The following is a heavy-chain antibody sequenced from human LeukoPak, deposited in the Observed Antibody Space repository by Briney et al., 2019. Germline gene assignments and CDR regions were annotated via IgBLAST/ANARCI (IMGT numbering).Heavy chain of an antibody. Sequence: PGGSLRLSCAASGFTFSSYAMSWVRQAPGKGLEWVSAISGSGGSTYYADSVKGRFTISRDNSKNTLYLQMNSLRAEDTAVYYCATPLGDFWSGYRARTDYWGQGTLVTVPS. CDR2: ISGSGGST. CDR1: GFTFSSYA. D-gene: IGHD3-3*01. V-gene: IGHV3-23*01. J-gene: IGHJ4*02. CDR3: ATPLGDFWSGYRARTDY.